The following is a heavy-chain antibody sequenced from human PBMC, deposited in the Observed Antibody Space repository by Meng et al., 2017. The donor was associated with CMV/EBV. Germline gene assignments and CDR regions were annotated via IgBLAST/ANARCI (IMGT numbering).Heavy chain of an antibody. Sequence: GESLKISCAASGFTFSSHGMHWVRQAPGKGLEWVAFIRYDGSNKYYADSVKGRFTISRDNSKNTLYLQINSLRAEDTAVYYCAKDGYSGYDYDYWGQGTLVTVSS. V-gene: IGHV3-30*02. CDR3: AKDGYSGYDYDY. D-gene: IGHD5-12*01. CDR2: IRYDGSNK. J-gene: IGHJ4*02. CDR1: GFTFSSHG.